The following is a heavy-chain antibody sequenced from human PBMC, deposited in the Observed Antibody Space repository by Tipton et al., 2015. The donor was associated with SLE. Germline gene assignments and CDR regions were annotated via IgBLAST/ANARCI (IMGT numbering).Heavy chain of an antibody. Sequence: TLSLTCAVYGGSFSGYYWNWIRQPPGKGLEWIGEINHRGTTSYNPSLKSRVTISVDTSKNQFSLKLNSVTAADTAMYYCARNPRGSGWSRGCFKYWGQGTLVTVSS. J-gene: IGHJ1*01. CDR1: GGSFSGYY. CDR2: INHRGTT. D-gene: IGHD6-19*01. CDR3: ARNPRGSGWSRGCFKY. V-gene: IGHV4-34*01.